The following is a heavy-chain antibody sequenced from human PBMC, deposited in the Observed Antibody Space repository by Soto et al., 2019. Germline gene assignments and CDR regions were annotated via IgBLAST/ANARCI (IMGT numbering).Heavy chain of an antibody. Sequence: EVQLLESGGGLAQPGGSLRLSCADSGFTFSNYAMSWVRQAPGKGLEWVSAITASGGTRYYADSVKGRFTISRDKSKSTLYLQMNNLRTEDTAIYYCAKPLGFSTSSWRSVAFAIWGQGTMVTVSS. CDR3: AKPLGFSTSSWRSVAFAI. CDR1: GFTFSNYA. CDR2: ITASGGTR. J-gene: IGHJ3*02. V-gene: IGHV3-23*01. D-gene: IGHD6-13*01.